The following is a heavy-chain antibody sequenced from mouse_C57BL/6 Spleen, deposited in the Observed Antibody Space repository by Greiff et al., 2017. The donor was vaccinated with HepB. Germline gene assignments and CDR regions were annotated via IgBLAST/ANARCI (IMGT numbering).Heavy chain of an antibody. CDR1: GYTFTSYW. J-gene: IGHJ1*03. Sequence: QVQLKQPGAELVRPGSSVKLSCKASGYTFTSYWMDWVKQRPGQGLEWIGNIYPSDSETHYNQKFKDKATLTVDKSSSTAYMQLSSLTSEDSAVYYCARGYYYGSSSPPWYFDVWGTGTTVTVSS. D-gene: IGHD1-1*01. CDR3: ARGYYYGSSSPPWYFDV. CDR2: IYPSDSET. V-gene: IGHV1-61*01.